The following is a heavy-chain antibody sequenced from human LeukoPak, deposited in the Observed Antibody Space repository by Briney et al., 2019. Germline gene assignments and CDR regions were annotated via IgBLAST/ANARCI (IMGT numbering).Heavy chain of an antibody. D-gene: IGHD1-14*01. Sequence: GGSLRLSCAASGFTFSSYWMTWIRQAPGMGLEWVATIKDDGSDKYYVDSVKGRFTISRDSARNPLYLQMNSLRAEDTAVYYCATLSYRRFDYWGQGTLVTVSS. CDR1: GFTFSSYW. CDR2: IKDDGSDK. J-gene: IGHJ4*02. V-gene: IGHV3-7*01. CDR3: ATLSYRRFDY.